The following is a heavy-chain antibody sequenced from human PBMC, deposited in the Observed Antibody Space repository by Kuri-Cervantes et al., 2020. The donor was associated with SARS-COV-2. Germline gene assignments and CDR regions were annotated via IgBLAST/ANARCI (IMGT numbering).Heavy chain of an antibody. CDR3: ARGRMRIVVVIPNREAARFDY. CDR2: INHSGST. Sequence: SQTLSLTCAVYGGSFSGYYWSWIRQPPGKGLEWIGEINHSGSTYYNPSLKSRVTISVDTSKNQFSLKLSSVTAADTAVYYCARGRMRIVVVIPNREAARFDYWGQGTLVTVSS. J-gene: IGHJ4*02. CDR1: GGSFSGYY. D-gene: IGHD3-22*01. V-gene: IGHV4-34*01.